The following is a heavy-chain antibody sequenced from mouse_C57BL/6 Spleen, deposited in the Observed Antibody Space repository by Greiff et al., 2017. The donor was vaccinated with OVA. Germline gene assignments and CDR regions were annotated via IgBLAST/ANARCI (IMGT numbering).Heavy chain of an antibody. CDR3: ARNYGSSYYAMDY. CDR2: IDPEDGET. CDR1: GFNIKDYY. V-gene: IGHV14-2*01. D-gene: IGHD1-1*01. Sequence: EVKLLESGAELVKPGASVKLSCTASGFNIKDYYMHWVKQRTEQGLEWIGRIDPEDGETKYAPKFQGKATIIADTSSNTAYLQLSSLTSEDTAVYYCARNYGSSYYAMDYWGQGTSVTVSS. J-gene: IGHJ4*01.